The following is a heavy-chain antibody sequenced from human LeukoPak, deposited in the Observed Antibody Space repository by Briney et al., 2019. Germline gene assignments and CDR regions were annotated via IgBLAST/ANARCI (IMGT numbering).Heavy chain of an antibody. V-gene: IGHV3-73*01. CDR3: SSRMTTGVTNAFDI. Sequence: GGSLRLSCAASGFAFISYSINWVRQASGKGLEWVGRIRRKANSYATAYAASVKGRFTISRDDSENTAYLQMNSLKTEDTAVYYCSSRMTTGVTNAFDIWGQGTMVTVSS. CDR2: IRRKANSYAT. J-gene: IGHJ3*02. CDR1: GFAFISYS. D-gene: IGHD4-23*01.